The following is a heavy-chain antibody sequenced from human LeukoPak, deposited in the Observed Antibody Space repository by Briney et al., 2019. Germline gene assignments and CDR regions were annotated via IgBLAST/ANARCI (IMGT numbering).Heavy chain of an antibody. CDR1: GFTFNTYN. CDR2: ISSSSISI. V-gene: IGHV3-48*01. Sequence: PGGSLRLSRAASGFTFNTYNMTWVRQAPGKGLEWVSSISSSSISIFYADSVKGRFTISRDNAKNSLYLQMNSLRGDDTAMYYCARGLYYYDSHDTFNIWGQGTMVTVS. D-gene: IGHD3-22*01. CDR3: ARGLYYYDSHDTFNI. J-gene: IGHJ3*02.